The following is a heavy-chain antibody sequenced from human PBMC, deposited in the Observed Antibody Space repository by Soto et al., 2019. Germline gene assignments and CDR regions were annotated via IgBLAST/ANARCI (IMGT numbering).Heavy chain of an antibody. J-gene: IGHJ4*02. D-gene: IGHD3-10*01. CDR3: ARDYGSFQLSVDF. Sequence: ASVKVSCKASGYTFMRYTMQWVRQAPGQGLEWMGWINPGNGNTHYSQEFQGRVTITRDTPATTTYMELTSLRSEDTATYYCARDYGSFQLSVDFWGPGTLVTVSS. V-gene: IGHV1-3*01. CDR2: INPGNGNT. CDR1: GYTFMRYT.